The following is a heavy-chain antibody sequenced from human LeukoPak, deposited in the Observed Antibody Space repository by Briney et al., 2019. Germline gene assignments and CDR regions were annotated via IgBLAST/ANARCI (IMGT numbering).Heavy chain of an antibody. Sequence: SETLSLTCTVSGGSISSYYWSWIRQPAGKGLEWIGRIYTSGSTTYNPSLESRVTMSVDTSKNQFSLKLSSVTAADAAVYYCARWWAYGMDVWGQGTTATVSS. CDR2: IYTSGST. D-gene: IGHD2-15*01. CDR1: GGSISSYY. J-gene: IGHJ6*02. CDR3: ARWWAYGMDV. V-gene: IGHV4-4*07.